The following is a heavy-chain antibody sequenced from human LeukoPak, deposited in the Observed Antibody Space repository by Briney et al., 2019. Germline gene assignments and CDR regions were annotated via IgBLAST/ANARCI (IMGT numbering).Heavy chain of an antibody. D-gene: IGHD1-26*01. CDR1: GFTFDDYA. J-gene: IGHJ4*02. V-gene: IGHV3-9*01. CDR3: ATAPYSGSFPTDY. CDR2: ISWNSGSI. Sequence: QAGGSLRLSCAASGFTFDDYAMHWVRQAPGKGLEWGSGISWNSGSIGYADSVKVRFTISRDNAKNSLYLQMNSLRAEDTALYYCATAPYSGSFPTDYWGQGTLVTVSS.